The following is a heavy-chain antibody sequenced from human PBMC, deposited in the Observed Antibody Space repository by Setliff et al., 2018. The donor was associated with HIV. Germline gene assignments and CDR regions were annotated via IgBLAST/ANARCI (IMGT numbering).Heavy chain of an antibody. D-gene: IGHD3-22*01. J-gene: IGHJ4*02. CDR3: AREDSSYHYFDS. V-gene: IGHV4-39*07. CDR1: GGSASNSRYY. CDR2: IHYNEKT. Sequence: TSETLSLTCTVSGGSASNSRYYWAWIRQPPGKGLEYIGSIHYNEKTYYNPSLKSRVTISLDTSKNQFSLKLTSVTAADTAVYWCAREDSSYHYFDSWGQGMLVTVSS.